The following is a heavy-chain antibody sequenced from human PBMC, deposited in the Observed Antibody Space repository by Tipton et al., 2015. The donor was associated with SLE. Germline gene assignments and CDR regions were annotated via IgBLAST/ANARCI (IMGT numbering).Heavy chain of an antibody. D-gene: IGHD3-3*01. CDR1: GFTFSDYG. CDR3: ASSRSPGVATPPRY. V-gene: IGHV3-30*02. J-gene: IGHJ4*02. CDR2: IRYDGDNK. Sequence: GSLRLSCAASGFTFSDYGMHWVRQAPGKGLEWVAFIRYDGDNKYYADSVKGRFTISRDISKNTLYLQMNSLRDEDTAIYYCASSRSPGVATPPRYWGQGTLVTVSS.